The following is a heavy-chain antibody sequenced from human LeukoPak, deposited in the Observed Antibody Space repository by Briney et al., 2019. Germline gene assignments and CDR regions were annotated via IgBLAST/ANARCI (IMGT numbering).Heavy chain of an antibody. D-gene: IGHD3-22*01. Sequence: PGGSLRLSCAASGFTFSSYWMHCVRQAPGKGLVWVSRINSDGSSTSYADSVKGRFTISRDNAKNTLYLQMNSLRAEDTAVYYCATYYYDSSGYYRNWGQGTLVTVSS. CDR2: INSDGSST. V-gene: IGHV3-74*01. CDR3: ATYYYDSSGYYRN. CDR1: GFTFSSYW. J-gene: IGHJ4*02.